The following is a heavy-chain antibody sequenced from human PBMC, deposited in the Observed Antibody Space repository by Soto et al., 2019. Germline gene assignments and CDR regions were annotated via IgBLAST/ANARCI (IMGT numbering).Heavy chain of an antibody. V-gene: IGHV1-69*13. CDR3: ARIMRDWWSGDVNGDYYYGMDV. J-gene: IGHJ6*02. Sequence: VKVSFKDSGGTFSSYAISWVRKAPGQGLEWMGGIIPIFGTANYAQKFQGRVTTTADESTSTAYMELSSLRSEDTAVYYCARIMRDWWSGDVNGDYYYGMDVGGQGTTVTVSS. CDR2: IIPIFGTA. D-gene: IGHD3-3*01. CDR1: GGTFSSYA.